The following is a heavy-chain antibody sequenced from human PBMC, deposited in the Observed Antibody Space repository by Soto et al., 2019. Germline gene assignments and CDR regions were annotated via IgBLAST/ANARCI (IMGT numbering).Heavy chain of an antibody. CDR1: GGSISRSNW. D-gene: IGHD3-10*01. CDR3: AREREGSGRRYPYYFDY. J-gene: IGHJ4*02. V-gene: IGHV4-4*02. Sequence: QVQLQESGPGLVKPSGTLSLTCAVSGGSISRSNWWNWVRQPPGKGLVWIGEIYHSGTTNYSPSLRSRVTISVDKSKNQFSPKLSSVTAADTAVYYCAREREGSGRRYPYYFDYWGQGTLVTVSS. CDR2: IYHSGTT.